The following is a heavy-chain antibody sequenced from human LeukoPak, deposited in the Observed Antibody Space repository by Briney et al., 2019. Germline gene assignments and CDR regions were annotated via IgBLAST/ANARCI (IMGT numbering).Heavy chain of an antibody. Sequence: ASVKVSCKASGYTFTSYDFNWVRQATGQRPEWMGWMSPNSGDTGYAQKFQDRVTMTRNTSISTAYMELSSLRSDDTAVYYCARKVDTAMADFDYWGQGTLVTVSS. J-gene: IGHJ4*02. CDR3: ARKVDTAMADFDY. V-gene: IGHV1-8*01. CDR1: GYTFTSYD. D-gene: IGHD5-18*01. CDR2: MSPNSGDT.